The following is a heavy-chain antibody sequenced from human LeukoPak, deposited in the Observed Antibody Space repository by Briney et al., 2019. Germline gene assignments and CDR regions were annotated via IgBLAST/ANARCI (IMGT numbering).Heavy chain of an antibody. V-gene: IGHV4-59*01. CDR2: IYYSGST. Sequence: KSSETLSLTCTVSGGSISSYYWSWIRQPPGKGLEWIGYIYYSGSTNYNPSLKSRVTISVDTSKNQFSLKLSSVTAADTAVYYCASSPPIRGDSIDWIFDYWGQGTLVTVSS. CDR3: ASSPPIRGDSIDWIFDY. D-gene: IGHD4-17*01. CDR1: GGSISSYY. J-gene: IGHJ4*02.